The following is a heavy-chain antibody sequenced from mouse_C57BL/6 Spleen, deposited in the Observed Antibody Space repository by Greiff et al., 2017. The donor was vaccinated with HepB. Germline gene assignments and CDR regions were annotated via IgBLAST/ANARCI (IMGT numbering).Heavy chain of an antibody. CDR2: ISSGSSTI. V-gene: IGHV5-17*01. Sequence: EVKLMESGGGLVKPGGSLKLSCAASGFTFSDYGMHWVRQAPEKGLEWVAYISSGSSTIYYADTVKGRFTISRDNAKNTLFLQMTSLRSEDTAMYYCARTGTSDDYWGQGTTLTVSS. CDR3: ARTGTSDDY. J-gene: IGHJ2*01. CDR1: GFTFSDYG. D-gene: IGHD4-1*01.